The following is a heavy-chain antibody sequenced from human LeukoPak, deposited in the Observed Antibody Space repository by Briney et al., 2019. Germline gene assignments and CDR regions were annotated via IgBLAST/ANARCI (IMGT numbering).Heavy chain of an antibody. Sequence: PSQTLSLTCTVSGGSISSGSYYWSWIRQPPGKGLEWIGYIYYSGSTYYNPSLKSRVTISVDTSKNQFSLKLSSVTAADTAVYYCAREDTAMVLDYWGQGTLVTVSS. CDR2: IYYSGST. CDR3: AREDTAMVLDY. D-gene: IGHD5-18*01. V-gene: IGHV4-30-4*08. J-gene: IGHJ4*02. CDR1: GGSISSGSYY.